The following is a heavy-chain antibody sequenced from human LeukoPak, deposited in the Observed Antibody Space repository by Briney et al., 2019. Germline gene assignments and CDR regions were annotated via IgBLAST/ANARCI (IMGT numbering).Heavy chain of an antibody. CDR2: TFGGAGGT. CDR1: GFSFSSHG. V-gene: IGHV3-23*01. D-gene: IGHD2-2*01. Sequence: GGSLRLSCAASGFSFSSHGMSWVRQAPGKGLEWGSGTFGGAGGTYYVDSLKGRFSTSRDNAKNTLYRQMNSLRAEDTAVYYCAHGSMYQLDYWGQGTLVTVSS. J-gene: IGHJ4*02. CDR3: AHGSMYQLDY.